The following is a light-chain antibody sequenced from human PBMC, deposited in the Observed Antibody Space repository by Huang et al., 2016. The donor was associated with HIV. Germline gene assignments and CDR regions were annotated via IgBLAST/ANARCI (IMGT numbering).Light chain of an antibody. V-gene: IGKV2-28*01. CDR1: QSLLHSNGYNY. CDR3: MQALQTPPT. Sequence: DIVMTQSPLSLPVTPGEPASISCRSSQSLLHSNGYNYLDWYLRKPGQSPQLLIYLGSNRASGVPDRCSGSGSGTDFTLKISRVEAEDVGVYYCMQALQTPPTFGQGTKVEIK. CDR2: LGS. J-gene: IGKJ1*01.